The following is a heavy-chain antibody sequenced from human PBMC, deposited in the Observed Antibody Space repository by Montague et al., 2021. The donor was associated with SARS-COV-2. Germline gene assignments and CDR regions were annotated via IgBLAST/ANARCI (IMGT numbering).Heavy chain of an antibody. CDR1: GGSISSRDYY. D-gene: IGHD2-8*01. V-gene: IGHV4-39*01. CDR3: ARQLPSYFSTNKCYPYYFDV. J-gene: IGHJ4*02. Sequence: SETLSLTCTVSGGSISSRDYYWGWIRQSPGKGLEWIGSISYADRTYYNPSLRSRVSFSMDTSKNHFSLSLNSVTAADTAVYFCARQLPSYFSTNKCYPYYFDVWGQGALVTVSS. CDR2: ISYADRT.